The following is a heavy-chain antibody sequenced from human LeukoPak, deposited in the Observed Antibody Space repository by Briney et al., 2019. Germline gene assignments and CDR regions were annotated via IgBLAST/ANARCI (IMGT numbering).Heavy chain of an antibody. CDR3: AMKSLGLGYYYYYMDV. CDR2: IIPIFGTA. D-gene: IGHD7-27*01. J-gene: IGHJ6*03. CDR1: GGTFSSYA. V-gene: IGHV1-69*05. Sequence: SVKVSCKASGGTFSSYAISWVRQAPGQGLEWMGGIIPIFGTANYAQKFQGRVTITTDESTSTAYMELSSLRSEDTAVYYCAMKSLGLGYYYYYMDVWGKRTTVTVSS.